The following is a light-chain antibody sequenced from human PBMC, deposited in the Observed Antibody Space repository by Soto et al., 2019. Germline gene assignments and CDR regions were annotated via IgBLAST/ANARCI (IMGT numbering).Light chain of an antibody. CDR2: EVS. J-gene: IGLJ1*01. CDR1: SSDVGGYNY. V-gene: IGLV2-14*01. CDR3: SSYTRISTLV. Sequence: QSVLTQPASVSGSPGQSITISCTGTSSDVGGYNYVSWYQQHPGKAPKLMIYEVSSRPSGVSNRFSGSKSGNTASLTISGLKAEDQDHYYCSSYTRISTLVFGTGTKV.